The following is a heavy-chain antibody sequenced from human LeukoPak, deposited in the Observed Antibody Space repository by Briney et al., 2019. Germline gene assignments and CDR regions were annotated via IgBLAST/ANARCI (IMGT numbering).Heavy chain of an antibody. CDR3: ARPRTHSDAFDI. V-gene: IGHV5-51*01. Sequence: KPGESLKISCTGSGYIFTNYWIGWVRQMPGKGLEWMGIIFSGDSDTRYSPSFQGQVTISVDKSISTAYLQWGSLKASDTAMYYCARPRTHSDAFDIWGQGTMVTVSS. J-gene: IGHJ3*02. D-gene: IGHD1-14*01. CDR1: GYIFTNYW. CDR2: IFSGDSDT.